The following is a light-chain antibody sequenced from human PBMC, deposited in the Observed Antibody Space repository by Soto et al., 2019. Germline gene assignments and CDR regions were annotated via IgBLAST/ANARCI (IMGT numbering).Light chain of an antibody. CDR1: SSDVGGYNY. J-gene: IGLJ3*02. CDR3: SSYTGSSTPV. V-gene: IGLV2-14*01. CDR2: EVS. Sequence: QSALTQPASVSGSPGQSITISCTGTSSDVGGYNYVSWYQHNPGKAPKLMIYEVSNRPSGVSNRCSGSKSGNTASLTISGLQAEDEADYYCSSYTGSSTPVFGGGTKLTVL.